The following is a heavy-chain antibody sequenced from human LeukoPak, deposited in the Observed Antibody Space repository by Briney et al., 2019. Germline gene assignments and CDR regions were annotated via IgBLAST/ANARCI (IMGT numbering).Heavy chain of an antibody. CDR2: IYSSGST. J-gene: IGHJ4*02. V-gene: IGHV4-4*07. D-gene: IGHD3-10*01. Sequence: SETLSLTCTVSGGSISSNYWSWIRQPAGKGLEWIGRIYSSGSTNYNPSLKSRVSMSVDTSKNQFSLKLSSVTAADTAIYFCATHYAGSPSNYFDYWGQGTLVTVSS. CDR3: ATHYAGSPSNYFDY. CDR1: GGSISSNY.